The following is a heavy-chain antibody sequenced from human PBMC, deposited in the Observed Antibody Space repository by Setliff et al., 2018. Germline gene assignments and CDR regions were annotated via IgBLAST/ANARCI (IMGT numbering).Heavy chain of an antibody. CDR2: SRNKANGYTT. Sequence: GESLKISCAGSGFTLSDHYIDWVRQAPGKGLEWVGRSRNKANGYTTEYAASVKGRFTISRDDSESIAYLQMNSLKTEDTAVYYCIRLSSSAYYYMDTWGKGTTVTVSS. CDR3: IRLSSSAYYYMDT. J-gene: IGHJ6*03. D-gene: IGHD6-19*01. CDR1: GFTLSDHY. V-gene: IGHV3-72*01.